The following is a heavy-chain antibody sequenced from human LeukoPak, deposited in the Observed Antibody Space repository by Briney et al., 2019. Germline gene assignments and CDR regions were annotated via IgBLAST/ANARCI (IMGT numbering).Heavy chain of an antibody. CDR2: IYTSGST. V-gene: IGHV4-61*02. J-gene: IGHJ3*02. Sequence: SETLSLTCTVSGGSISSGSYYWSWIRQPAGKGLEWIGRIYTSGSTNYNPSLKSRVTISVDTSKNQFSLKLSSVTAADTAVYYCHGVNIAAGAGRAFDIWGQGTMVTVSS. D-gene: IGHD6-13*01. CDR3: HGVNIAAGAGRAFDI. CDR1: GGSISSGSYY.